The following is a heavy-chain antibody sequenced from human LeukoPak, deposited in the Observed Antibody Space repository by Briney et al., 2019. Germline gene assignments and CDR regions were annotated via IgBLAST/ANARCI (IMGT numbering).Heavy chain of an antibody. Sequence: PGGSLRLSCAASGFTFSTYGMHWVRQAPGKGLEWVAVISSDGSIKYYADSVKGRFTISRDNSKKTLYLQMNSLRAEDTAMYYCAKDAAMVSDFDYWGQGTLVTVSS. J-gene: IGHJ4*02. CDR2: ISSDGSIK. CDR1: GFTFSTYG. V-gene: IGHV3-30*18. CDR3: AKDAAMVSDFDY. D-gene: IGHD5-18*01.